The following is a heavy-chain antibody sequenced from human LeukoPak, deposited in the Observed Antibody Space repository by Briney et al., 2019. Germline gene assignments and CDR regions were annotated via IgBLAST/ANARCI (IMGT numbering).Heavy chain of an antibody. D-gene: IGHD3-10*01. CDR3: AKLMSQPALLFFDQ. V-gene: IGHV1-69*05. J-gene: IGHJ4*02. Sequence: SVKVSCKASGGTFSSYAISWVRQAPGQGPEWMGRIIPIFGTANYAQKFQGRVTITTDESTSTAYMELSSLRSEDTAVYYCAKLMSQPALLFFDQWGQGTLVTVSS. CDR1: GGTFSSYA. CDR2: IIPIFGTA.